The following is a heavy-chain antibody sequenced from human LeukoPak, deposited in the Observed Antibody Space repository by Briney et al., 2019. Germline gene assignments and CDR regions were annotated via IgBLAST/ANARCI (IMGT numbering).Heavy chain of an antibody. CDR1: GFTFSNHA. CDR3: ARDSSDTSSWPYYCDY. J-gene: IGHJ4*02. CDR2: ISYDGSSA. Sequence: PGGSPRLSCAASGFTFSNHAIYWVRQAPGEGLEWVAIISYDGSSAYYADSVKGRFTISRDNAKNTLYLQMNSLRDEDTAVYYCARDSSDTSSWPYYCDYWGQGTLVTVSS. D-gene: IGHD6-13*01. V-gene: IGHV3-30-3*01.